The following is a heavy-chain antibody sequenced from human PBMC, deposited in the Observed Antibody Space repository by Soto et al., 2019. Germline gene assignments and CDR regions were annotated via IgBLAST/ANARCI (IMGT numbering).Heavy chain of an antibody. J-gene: IGHJ5*01. V-gene: IGHV3-33*01. Sequence: PXVSLLLSCEASGFMFGTSGMHWVRQAPGKGLEWVSGIWLDGSERYYSDSVKGRFTISRDNSKNTLFLQMNSLRVEDTAVYFCARDASGTTSFLASWGQGTLVTVSS. CDR2: IWLDGSER. CDR3: ARDASGTTSFLAS. D-gene: IGHD1-1*01. CDR1: GFMFGTSG.